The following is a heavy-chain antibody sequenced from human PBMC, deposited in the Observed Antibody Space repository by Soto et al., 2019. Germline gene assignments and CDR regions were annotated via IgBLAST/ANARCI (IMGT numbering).Heavy chain of an antibody. V-gene: IGHV3-48*02. CDR1: GFTFSSYS. CDR2: ISSSSSTI. D-gene: IGHD3-22*01. Sequence: GGSLRLSCAASGFTFSSYSMNWVRQAPGKGLEWVSYISSSSSTIYYADSVKGRFTISRDNAKNSLYLQMNSLRDEDTAVYYCARGLFYYDSSGSPGYFDYWGQGTLVTVSS. CDR3: ARGLFYYDSSGSPGYFDY. J-gene: IGHJ4*02.